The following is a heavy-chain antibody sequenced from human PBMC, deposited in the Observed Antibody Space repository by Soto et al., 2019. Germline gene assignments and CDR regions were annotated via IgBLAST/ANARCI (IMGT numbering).Heavy chain of an antibody. V-gene: IGHV5-51*01. CDR2: IYPGDSDT. D-gene: IGHD6-13*01. Sequence: GESLKISCKGSGYSFTSYWIGWVRQMPGKGLEWMGIIYPGDSDTRYSPYFQGQVTISADKSISTAYLQWSSLKASDTAMYYCARRIAAAGTSYYYYMDVWGKGTTVTVSS. J-gene: IGHJ6*03. CDR3: ARRIAAAGTSYYYYMDV. CDR1: GYSFTSYW.